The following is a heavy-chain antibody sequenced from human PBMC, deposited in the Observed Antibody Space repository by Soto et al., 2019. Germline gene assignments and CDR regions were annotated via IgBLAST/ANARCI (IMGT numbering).Heavy chain of an antibody. J-gene: IGHJ4*02. CDR2: ISYDGSNK. Sequence: QVQLVESGGGVVQPGRSLRLSCAASGFTFSSYGMHWVRQAPGKGLEWVAVISYDGSNKYYVDSVKGRFTISRDNSKNPLYLQMNSLRAEDTAVYYCASLIVGATPDWGQGTLVTVSS. CDR1: GFTFSSYG. D-gene: IGHD1-26*01. CDR3: ASLIVGATPD. V-gene: IGHV3-30*03.